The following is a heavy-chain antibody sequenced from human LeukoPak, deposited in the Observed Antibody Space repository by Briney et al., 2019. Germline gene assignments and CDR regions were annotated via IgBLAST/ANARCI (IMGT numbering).Heavy chain of an antibody. V-gene: IGHV3-23*01. CDR2: ISASGRDT. CDR1: GLSFSSYS. J-gene: IGHJ4*02. Sequence: PGGSLRLSCVASGLSFSSYSMTWVRQAPGKGLEWVSGISASGRDTWFPDSVKGRFTISRDNSKNTLFLQMNSLRVEDTAIYYCAKDAAGPEYWGQGTLVTVSS. CDR3: AKDAAGPEY. D-gene: IGHD6-13*01.